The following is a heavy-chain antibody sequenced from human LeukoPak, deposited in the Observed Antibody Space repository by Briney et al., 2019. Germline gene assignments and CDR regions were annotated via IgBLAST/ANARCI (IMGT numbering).Heavy chain of an antibody. CDR1: GYNFTNYW. Sequence: GESLNISCKGSGYNFTNYWIGWVRQMPGKGLEWMGIIYPGDSDTRYRASFEGQVTISVDKSINTAYLQWSSLRASDTAMYYCARHGKGLQYWGQGTLVTVSS. V-gene: IGHV5-51*01. J-gene: IGHJ4*02. CDR2: IYPGDSDT. D-gene: IGHD1-26*01. CDR3: ARHGKGLQY.